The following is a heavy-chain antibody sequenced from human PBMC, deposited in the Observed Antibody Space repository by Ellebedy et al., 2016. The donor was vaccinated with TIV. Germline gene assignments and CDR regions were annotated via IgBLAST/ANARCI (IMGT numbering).Heavy chain of an antibody. D-gene: IGHD3-10*01. J-gene: IGHJ5*02. V-gene: IGHV1-69*05. CDR1: GGTFSNYA. Sequence: ASVKVSXXASGGTFSNYAISWVRQAPGRGLEWMGAIIPIVGTANYAQKFQDRVTIITDESTRTAYMELSSLRSEDTAVYYCARDFLRAPDGSGTYNNWLDPWGQGTLVTVSS. CDR3: ARDFLRAPDGSGTYNNWLDP. CDR2: IIPIVGTA.